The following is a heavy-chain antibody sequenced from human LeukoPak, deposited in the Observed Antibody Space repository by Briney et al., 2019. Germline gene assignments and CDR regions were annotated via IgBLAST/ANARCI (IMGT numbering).Heavy chain of an antibody. Sequence: GGSLRLSCTVSGFTVSSNSMSWVRQAPGKGLEWVSFIYSAGSIYYSDSGKGRFTISIDNSKNTLYLQMNSLRAEDTAVYYCARRAGAYTHPYDYWGQGTLVTVSS. J-gene: IGHJ4*02. CDR2: IYSAGSI. CDR3: ARRAGAYTHPYDY. CDR1: GFTVSSNS. V-gene: IGHV3-53*01. D-gene: IGHD3-16*01.